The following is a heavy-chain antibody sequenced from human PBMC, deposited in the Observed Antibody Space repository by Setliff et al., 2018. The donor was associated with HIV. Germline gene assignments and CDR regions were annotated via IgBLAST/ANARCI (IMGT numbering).Heavy chain of an antibody. CDR1: GGAISRSTYY. CDR2: MSYSGTT. D-gene: IGHD3-22*01. J-gene: IGHJ4*02. CDR3: AMGSSGYPVDY. V-gene: IGHV4-39*01. Sequence: SETLSLTCRVTGGAISRSTYYWAWICKPPGEGLEWIGSMSYSGTTYDNPSLKRRVTISEDTSKNQFSLKLTSVTAADTAVYYSAMGSSGYPVDYWGQGSLGTFGS.